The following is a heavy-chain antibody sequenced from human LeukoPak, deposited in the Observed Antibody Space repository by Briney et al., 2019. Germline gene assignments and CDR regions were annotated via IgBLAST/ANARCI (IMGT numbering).Heavy chain of an antibody. V-gene: IGHV4-38-2*02. D-gene: IGHD3-3*01. Sequence: SETLSLTCTVSGYSISSGYYWGWIRQPPGKGLEWIGSGSTYYNPSLKSRVTISVDTSKNQFSLKLTSVTAADTAVYYCARSAIDYDFWSAYYFDYWGQGTLVTVSS. CDR1: GYSISSGYY. J-gene: IGHJ4*02. CDR3: ARSAIDYDFWSAYYFDY. CDR2: SGST.